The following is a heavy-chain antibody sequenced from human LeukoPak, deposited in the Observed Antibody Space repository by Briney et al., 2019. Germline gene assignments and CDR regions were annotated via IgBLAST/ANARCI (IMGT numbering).Heavy chain of an antibody. CDR3: ASSGIHYYYYGMDV. CDR1: GYTFTSYD. J-gene: IGHJ6*02. D-gene: IGHD5-18*01. Sequence: ASVKVSCKASGYTFTSYDINWVRQATGQGLEWMGWMNPNSGNTGYAQKFQGRVTMTRNTSISTAYMEPSSLRSEDTAVYYCASSGIHYYYYGMDVWGQGTTVTVSS. V-gene: IGHV1-8*01. CDR2: MNPNSGNT.